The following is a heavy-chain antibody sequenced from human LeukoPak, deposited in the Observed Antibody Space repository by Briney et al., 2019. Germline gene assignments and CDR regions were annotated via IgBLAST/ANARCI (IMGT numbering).Heavy chain of an antibody. Sequence: ASVKVSCKASGGTFSSYAISWVRQAPGQGPEWMGRIIPIFGTANYAQKFQGRVTITTDESTSTAYMELSSLRSEDTAVYYCARDISDGYVDYWGQGTLVTVSS. D-gene: IGHD5-24*01. V-gene: IGHV1-69*05. CDR3: ARDISDGYVDY. J-gene: IGHJ4*02. CDR2: IIPIFGTA. CDR1: GGTFSSYA.